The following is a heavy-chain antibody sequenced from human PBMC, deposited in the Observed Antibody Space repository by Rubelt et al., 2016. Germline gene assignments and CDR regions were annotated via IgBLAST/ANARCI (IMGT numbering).Heavy chain of an antibody. CDR2: LSGSGGST. D-gene: IGHD3-3*02. V-gene: IGHV3-23*01. CDR3: ARASFLEWLLGFDY. Sequence: EVQLLESGGGLVQPGGSLRLSCAASGFTFSRYAMTWVRQAPGKGLKWVSGLSGSGGSTYYADSVKGRFTIARDNSKNTLYVQMNSLRAEDTAVYYCARASFLEWLLGFDYWGQGTLVTVSS. J-gene: IGHJ4*02. CDR1: GFTFSRYA.